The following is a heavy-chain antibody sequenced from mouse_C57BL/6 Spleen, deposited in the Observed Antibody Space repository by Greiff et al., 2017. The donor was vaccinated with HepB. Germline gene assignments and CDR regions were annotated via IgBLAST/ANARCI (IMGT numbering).Heavy chain of an antibody. CDR1: GYSFTGYY. CDR3: ARWGVSLLRFDY. J-gene: IGHJ2*01. D-gene: IGHD1-2*01. CDR2: INPSTGGT. Sequence: EVQLQQSGPELVKPGASVKISCKASGYSFTGYYMNWVKQSPEKSLEWIGEINPSTGGTTYNQKFKAKATLTVDKSSSTAYMQLKSLTSEDSAVYYCARWGVSLLRFDYWGQGTTLTVSS. V-gene: IGHV1-42*01.